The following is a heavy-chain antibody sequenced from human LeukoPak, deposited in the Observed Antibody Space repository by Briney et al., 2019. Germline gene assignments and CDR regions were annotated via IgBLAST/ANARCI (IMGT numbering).Heavy chain of an antibody. CDR1: GFTVSSNY. D-gene: IGHD1-14*01. CDR2: IYSGGST. V-gene: IGHV3-53*01. CDR3: ARDLRMYGENHYYYYYMDV. J-gene: IGHJ6*03. Sequence: GGSLRLSCAASGFTVSSNYMSWVRQAPGKGLEWVSVIYSGGSTYYADSVKGRFTISRDNSKNTLYLQMNSLRAEDTAVYYCARDLRMYGENHYYYYYMDVWGKGTTVTVSS.